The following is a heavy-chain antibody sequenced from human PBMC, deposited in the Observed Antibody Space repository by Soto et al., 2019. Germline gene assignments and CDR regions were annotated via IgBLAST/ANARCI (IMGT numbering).Heavy chain of an antibody. Sequence: QVQLVQSGAEVRKPGASVKVSCKASGYTFTSYDINWLRQATGEGLVRMGWMNPNSDNTMYTPKFQGSVTMTTNTSTNRAYMELRRLTSDDTAVYYFARVKYILNVPESVDSWGQGTLVTVSS. D-gene: IGHD6-6*01. V-gene: IGHV1-8*01. CDR3: ARVKYILNVPESVDS. CDR1: GYTFTSYD. J-gene: IGHJ4*02. CDR2: MNPNSDNT.